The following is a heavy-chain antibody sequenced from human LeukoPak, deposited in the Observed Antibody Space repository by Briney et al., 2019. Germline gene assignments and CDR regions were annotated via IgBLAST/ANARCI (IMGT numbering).Heavy chain of an antibody. CDR1: GYTFTGYY. D-gene: IGHD3-10*01. CDR3: AKSTYYYGSGEGSNYWYFDL. CDR2: IIPIFGPA. J-gene: IGHJ2*01. Sequence: SVKVSCKASGYTFTGYYMHWVRQAPGQGLEWMGGIIPIFGPANYAQKFQGRVTITADESTSTAYMELSSLRSEDTALYYCAKSTYYYGSGEGSNYWYFDLWGRGTLVTVSS. V-gene: IGHV1-69*13.